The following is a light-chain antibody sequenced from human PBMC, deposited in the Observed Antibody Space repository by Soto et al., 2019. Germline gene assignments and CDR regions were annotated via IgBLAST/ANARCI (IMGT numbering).Light chain of an antibody. Sequence: EILFAHYPAPLSLSPVDSATPSCRASQRVSRNVAWYQQKPGQAPRLLISAASTGAAGVPARFNAAGSGTVFTLTISSLQSEDFAIYYCQQYNTWPRTFGQGTKVDIK. CDR3: QQYNTWPRT. CDR2: AAS. CDR1: QRVSRN. J-gene: IGKJ1*01. V-gene: IGKV3D-15*01.